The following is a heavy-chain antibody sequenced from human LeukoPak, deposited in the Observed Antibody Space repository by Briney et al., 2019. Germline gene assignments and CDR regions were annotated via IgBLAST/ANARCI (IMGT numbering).Heavy chain of an antibody. V-gene: IGHV3-74*01. CDR3: ARDRGFGENPYGMDV. Sequence: GGSLRLSCAASGFTFSNYWMHWIRQVPGKGLVWVSHIKYDGSATNYADSVKGRFTISRDNAKNTLYLQMNSLRAEDTAVYYCARDRGFGENPYGMDVWGQGTTVTVSS. D-gene: IGHD3-10*01. J-gene: IGHJ6*02. CDR2: IKYDGSAT. CDR1: GFTFSNYW.